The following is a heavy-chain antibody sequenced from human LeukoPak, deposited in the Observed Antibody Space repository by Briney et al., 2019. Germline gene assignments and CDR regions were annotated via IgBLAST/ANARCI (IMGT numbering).Heavy chain of an antibody. CDR1: GFSFSSYY. J-gene: IGHJ4*02. CDR2: ITTSSSYI. D-gene: IGHD5-18*01. Sequence: GGSLRLSCAASGFSFSSYYMNWVRQAPGKGLEWVSSITTSSSYIYYADSVKGRFTISRDNAKNSLYLQMNSLRAGDTAVYYCARDLGGYSYGSHFDYWGQGTLVTVSS. CDR3: ARDLGGYSYGSHFDY. V-gene: IGHV3-21*01.